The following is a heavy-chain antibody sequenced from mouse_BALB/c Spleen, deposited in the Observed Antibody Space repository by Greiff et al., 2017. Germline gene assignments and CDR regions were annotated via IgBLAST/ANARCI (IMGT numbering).Heavy chain of an antibody. J-gene: IGHJ4*01. V-gene: IGHV7-3*02. Sequence: EVMLVESGGGLVQPGGSLRLSCATSGFTFTDYYMSWVRQPPGKALEWLGFIRNKANGYTTEYSASVKGRFTISRDNSRGILYLQMNTLRAEDSATYYCARYRYDNAMDYWGQGTSVTVSS. D-gene: IGHD2-14*01. CDR2: IRNKANGYTT. CDR1: GFTFTDYY. CDR3: ARYRYDNAMDY.